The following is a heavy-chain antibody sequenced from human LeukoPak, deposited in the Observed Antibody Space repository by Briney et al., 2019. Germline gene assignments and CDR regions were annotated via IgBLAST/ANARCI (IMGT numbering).Heavy chain of an antibody. D-gene: IGHD1-26*01. CDR3: ARDENGGSYYEN. Sequence: GGSLRLSCAASGFTFINYWMHWVRQVPGKGLVWISRISNDGSSTNYADSVKGRFTISRDNSKNTLYLQMNSLRAEDTAVYYCARDENGGSYYENWGQGTLVTVSS. J-gene: IGHJ4*02. V-gene: IGHV3-74*01. CDR1: GFTFINYW. CDR2: ISNDGSST.